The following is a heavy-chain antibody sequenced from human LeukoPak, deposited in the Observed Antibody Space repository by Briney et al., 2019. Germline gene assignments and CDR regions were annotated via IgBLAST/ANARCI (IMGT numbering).Heavy chain of an antibody. CDR2: IYYSGST. CDR3: ARELLSSLDI. J-gene: IGHJ3*02. CDR1: GGSISSYY. V-gene: IGHV4-59*01. D-gene: IGHD3-10*01. Sequence: PSETLSLTCTVSGGSISSYYWSWIRQPPGKGLEWIGYIYYSGSTNYNPSLESRVTISVDTSKNQFSLKLSSVTAADTAVYYCARELLSSLDIWGQGTMVAVSS.